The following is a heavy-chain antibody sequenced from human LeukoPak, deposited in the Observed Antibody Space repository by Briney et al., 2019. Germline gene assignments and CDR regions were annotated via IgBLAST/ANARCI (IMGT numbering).Heavy chain of an antibody. V-gene: IGHV3-30*03. CDR2: ISYDGSNK. CDR1: GFTFSSYG. CDR3: ATVVGAKKSFDY. D-gene: IGHD1-26*01. J-gene: IGHJ4*02. Sequence: PRGSLRLSCAASGFTFSSYGMHWVRQAPGKGLEWVAVISYDGSNKYYADSVKGRFTISRDNSKNTLYLQMNSLRAEDTAVYYCATVVGAKKSFDYWGQGTLVTVSS.